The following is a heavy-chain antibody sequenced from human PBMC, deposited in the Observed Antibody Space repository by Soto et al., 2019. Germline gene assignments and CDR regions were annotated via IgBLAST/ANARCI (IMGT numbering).Heavy chain of an antibody. V-gene: IGHV3-49*04. CDR3: TQGYSSWYY. Sequence: GGSLRLSCTASGFTFGDYAMSWVRQAPGKGLEWVGFIRSKAYGGTTEYAASVKGRFTISRDDSKSIAYLQMNSLKTEDTAVYYCTQGYSSWYYWGQGTLVTVSS. CDR2: IRSKAYGGTT. J-gene: IGHJ4*02. D-gene: IGHD6-13*01. CDR1: GFTFGDYA.